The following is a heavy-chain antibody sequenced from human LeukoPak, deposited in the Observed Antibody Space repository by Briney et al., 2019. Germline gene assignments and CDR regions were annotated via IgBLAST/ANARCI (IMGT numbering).Heavy chain of an antibody. Sequence: KAGGSLRLSCAASGFTFSSYAMSWVRQAPGKGLEWVSSISSSSSYTYYADSVKGRFTISRDNAKNSLYLQMNSLRAEDTAVYYCAREGRELLRNYYFDYWGQGTLVTVSS. J-gene: IGHJ4*02. CDR2: ISSSSSYT. CDR3: AREGRELLRNYYFDY. CDR1: GFTFSSYA. V-gene: IGHV3-21*01. D-gene: IGHD1-26*01.